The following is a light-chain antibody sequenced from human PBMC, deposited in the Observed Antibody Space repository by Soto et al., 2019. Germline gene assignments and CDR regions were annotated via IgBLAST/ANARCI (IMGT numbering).Light chain of an antibody. V-gene: IGLV2-14*01. Sequence: QSALTQPASVSGSPGQSITISCTGTSSDVGGYNYVSWYQQHPGIAPKLMIYDVSNRPSGVSNRFSGSKSGNTASLTISGLQAEDEADYYCSSYTSSSTLAVFGGGTKVTVL. CDR3: SSYTSSSTLAV. CDR1: SSDVGGYNY. CDR2: DVS. J-gene: IGLJ2*01.